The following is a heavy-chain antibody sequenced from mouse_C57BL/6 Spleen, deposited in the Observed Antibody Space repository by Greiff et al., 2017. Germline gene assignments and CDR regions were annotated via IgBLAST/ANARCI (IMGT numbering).Heavy chain of an antibody. V-gene: IGHV1-54*01. CDR3: ARCYYYGSSPYYAMDY. Sequence: VQLQQSGAELVRPGTSVKVSCKASGYAFTNYLIEWVKQRPGQGLEWIGVINPGSGGTNYNEKFKGKATLTADKSSSTAYMQLSSLTSEDSAVYFCARCYYYGSSPYYAMDYWGQGTSVTVSS. J-gene: IGHJ4*01. CDR2: INPGSGGT. D-gene: IGHD1-1*01. CDR1: GYAFTNYL.